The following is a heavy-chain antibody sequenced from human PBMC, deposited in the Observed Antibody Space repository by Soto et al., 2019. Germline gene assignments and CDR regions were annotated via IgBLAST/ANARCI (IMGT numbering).Heavy chain of an antibody. CDR1: GGTFGSYA. D-gene: IGHD2-2*01. J-gene: IGHJ6*02. V-gene: IGHV1-69*01. CDR2: IIPIPGTA. Sequence: QVQLVQSGAEVKKPGSSVKVSCKASGGTFGSYAISWVRQAPGQGLEWMGGIIPIPGTANYAQKFQGRVTIAADESTSTAYMELSSLRSEDTAVYYCARSQGSSTSVEISYYYYYGMDVWGQGTRVTVSS. CDR3: ARSQGSSTSVEISYYYYYGMDV.